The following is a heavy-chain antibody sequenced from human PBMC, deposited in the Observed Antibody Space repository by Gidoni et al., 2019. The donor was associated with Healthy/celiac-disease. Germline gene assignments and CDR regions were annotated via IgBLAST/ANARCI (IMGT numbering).Heavy chain of an antibody. CDR1: GFTFSSYS. V-gene: IGHV3-21*01. CDR3: ARDFDYGGNYGFDY. CDR2: IISSSSYI. D-gene: IGHD4-17*01. Sequence: EVQLVESGGGLVTPGGSLRLSCAASGFTFSSYSMNWVRQAPGKGREWVSSIISSSSYIYYADSVKGRFTISRDNAKNSLYLQMNSLRAEDTAVYYCARDFDYGGNYGFDYWGQGTLVTVSS. J-gene: IGHJ4*02.